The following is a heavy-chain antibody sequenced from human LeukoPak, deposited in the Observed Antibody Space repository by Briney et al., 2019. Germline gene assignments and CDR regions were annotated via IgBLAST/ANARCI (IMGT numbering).Heavy chain of an antibody. Sequence: PSETQSLTCADYGGSFSGYYWSWIRQPPGKGLEWIGEINHSGSTNYNPSLQSRVTISVDTSKNQFSLKLSSVTAADTAVYYCARSTNYWGQGTLVTVSS. V-gene: IGHV4-34*01. CDR1: GGSFSGYY. CDR2: INHSGST. CDR3: ARSTNY. J-gene: IGHJ4*02.